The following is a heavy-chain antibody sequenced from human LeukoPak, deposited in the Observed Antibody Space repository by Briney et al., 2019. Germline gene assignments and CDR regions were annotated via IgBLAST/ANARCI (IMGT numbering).Heavy chain of an antibody. V-gene: IGHV3-66*01. CDR3: ARGPPYYDILTGYSGYFRY. D-gene: IGHD3-9*01. Sequence: GGSLRLSCAASGFTVSSNYMSWVRQAPGKGLEWVSVIYSGGSTYHADSVKGRFTISRDNSKNTLYLQMNSLRAEDTAVYYCARGPPYYDILTGYSGYFRYWGQGTLVTVSS. J-gene: IGHJ4*02. CDR2: IYSGGST. CDR1: GFTVSSNY.